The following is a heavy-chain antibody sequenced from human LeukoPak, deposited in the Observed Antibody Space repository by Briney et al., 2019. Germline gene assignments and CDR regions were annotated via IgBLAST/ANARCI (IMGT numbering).Heavy chain of an antibody. V-gene: IGHV5-51*01. CDR2: IYPGDSDT. CDR1: GYSFSSYW. D-gene: IGHD6-13*01. Sequence: NHGESLKISCKGSGYSFSSYWIGWVRQMPGKGLEWMGIIYPGDSDTRYSPSFQGQVTISADKSISTAYLQWGSLKASDTGMYYCARGGAAAGFDYWGQGTLVTVSS. J-gene: IGHJ4*02. CDR3: ARGGAAAGFDY.